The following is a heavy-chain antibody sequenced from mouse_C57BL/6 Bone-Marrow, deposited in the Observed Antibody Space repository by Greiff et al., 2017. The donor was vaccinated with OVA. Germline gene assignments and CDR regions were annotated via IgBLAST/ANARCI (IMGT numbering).Heavy chain of an antibody. Sequence: EVMLVESGGGLVKPGGSLKLSCAASGFTFSSYAMSWVRQTPEKRLEWVATISDGGSYTYYPDNVKGRFTISRDNAKNNLYLQMSHLKSEDTARYYGARETAQVHFDYWGQGTTLTVSS. D-gene: IGHD3-2*02. CDR1: GFTFSSYA. CDR2: ISDGGSYT. J-gene: IGHJ2*01. V-gene: IGHV5-4*01. CDR3: ARETAQVHFDY.